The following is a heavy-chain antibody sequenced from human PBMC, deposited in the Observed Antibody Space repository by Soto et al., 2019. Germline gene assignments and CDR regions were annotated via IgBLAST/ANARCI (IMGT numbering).Heavy chain of an antibody. Sequence: QVQLQQWGAGLLKPSETLSLTCAVYGVSFSRYYWSWIRQPPGKGLEWIGQINHGGSTTYNPSLKSRVTMSVDTSTNQFSLRLSSVTAADTAVYYCARDVNYFDYWGQGTLVTVS. CDR3: ARDVNYFDY. V-gene: IGHV4-34*01. J-gene: IGHJ4*02. CDR2: INHGGST. CDR1: GVSFSRYY.